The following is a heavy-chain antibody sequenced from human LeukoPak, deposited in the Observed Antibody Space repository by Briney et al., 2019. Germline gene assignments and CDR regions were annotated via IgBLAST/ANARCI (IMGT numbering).Heavy chain of an antibody. CDR3: ARAPEFSSGWLLDC. CDR1: DGSISTYY. J-gene: IGHJ4*02. V-gene: IGHV4-4*07. CDR2: IHPSGSA. Sequence: SETLSLTCSVSDGSISTYYGSWIRLSAGKGLEWIGRIHPSGSANYNPSLKSRVTMSIDTSKNQFSLKVTSVSAADTGVYYCARAPEFSSGWLLDCWGQGSLVTVSS. D-gene: IGHD6-19*01.